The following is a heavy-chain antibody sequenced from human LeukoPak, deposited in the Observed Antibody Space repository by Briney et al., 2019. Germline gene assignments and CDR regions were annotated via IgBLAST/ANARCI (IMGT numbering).Heavy chain of an antibody. CDR3: ARLRNADWNYRSYFDY. CDR1: GGSIITNNYY. V-gene: IGHV4-39*07. D-gene: IGHD1-7*01. CDR2: LHSSGST. J-gene: IGHJ4*02. Sequence: PSETLSLTCTVSGGSIITNNYYWGWIRQPPGKVLEWIGSLHSSGSTWYTPSLRSRVTISVDTSKNQFSLKLSSVTAADTAVYYCARLRNADWNYRSYFDYWGQGTLVTVSS.